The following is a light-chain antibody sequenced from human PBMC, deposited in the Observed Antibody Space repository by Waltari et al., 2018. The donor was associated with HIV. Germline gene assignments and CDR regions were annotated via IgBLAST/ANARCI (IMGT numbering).Light chain of an antibody. V-gene: IGLV1-51*01. CDR3: ATWDSSLGGYI. CDR2: DNN. Sequence: QSVLTQPPSVSAAPGPKVTIPCSGPASDIGRTDVSWYQQVPGPPPKVVIYDNNGPPSEIPDRFAGSKSGTSATLCITGLQTGDEAVYYCATWDSSLGGYIFGSGTKVTVL. J-gene: IGLJ1*01. CDR1: ASDIGRTD.